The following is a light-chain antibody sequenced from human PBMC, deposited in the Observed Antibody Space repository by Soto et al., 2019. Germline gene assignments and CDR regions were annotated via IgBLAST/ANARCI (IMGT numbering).Light chain of an antibody. J-gene: IGLJ1*01. CDR3: QAWDSSHYV. CDR1: KLGDKY. CDR2: QDS. V-gene: IGLV3-1*01. Sequence: SYELTQPPSVSVSPGQTASITCSGDKLGDKYACWYQQKPGQSPVLVIYQDSKRPSGIPERFSGSNSGNTATLTISGTQAMDEADYYCQAWDSSHYVFGPGTKLTVL.